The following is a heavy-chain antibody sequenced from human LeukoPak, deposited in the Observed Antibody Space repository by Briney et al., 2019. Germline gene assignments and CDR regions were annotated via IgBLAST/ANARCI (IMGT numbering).Heavy chain of an antibody. Sequence: ASVKVSRKASGYTFTSYAMHWVRQAPGQRLEWMGWINAGNGNTKYSQKFQGRVTITRDTSAGTAYMELSSLRSEDTAVYYCARGVDIVVVPAADGDWFDPWGQGTLVTVSS. CDR3: ARGVDIVVVPAADGDWFDP. J-gene: IGHJ5*02. V-gene: IGHV1-3*01. CDR2: INAGNGNT. CDR1: GYTFTSYA. D-gene: IGHD2-2*03.